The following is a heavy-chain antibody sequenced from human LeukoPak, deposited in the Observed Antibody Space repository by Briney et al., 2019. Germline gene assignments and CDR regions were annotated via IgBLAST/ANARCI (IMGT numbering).Heavy chain of an antibody. D-gene: IGHD3-3*01. CDR2: INPNSGGT. J-gene: IGHJ1*01. V-gene: IGHV1-2*06. CDR3: ARDSPPYCDFWSGYYDAEYFQH. Sequence: ASVKVSCKASGYTFTGYYMHWVRRAPGQGLEWMGRINPNSGGTNYAQKFQGRVTMTRDTSISTAYMELSRLRSDDTAVYYCARDSPPYCDFWSGYYDAEYFQHWGQGTLVTVSS. CDR1: GYTFTGYY.